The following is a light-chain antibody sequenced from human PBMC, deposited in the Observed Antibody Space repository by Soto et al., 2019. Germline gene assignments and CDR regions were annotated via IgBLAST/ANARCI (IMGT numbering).Light chain of an antibody. V-gene: IGKV3-11*01. CDR2: DAS. J-gene: IGKJ5*01. CDR3: QQRSTWPLIT. Sequence: EIVLTQSPATLSLSPGERATLSCRASQSVNTYLAWYQQKPGLAPRLLIYDASNRATGIPARFSGSGSGTDFTLTISSLEPADFAVYYCQQRSTWPLITFGQGTRLEIK. CDR1: QSVNTY.